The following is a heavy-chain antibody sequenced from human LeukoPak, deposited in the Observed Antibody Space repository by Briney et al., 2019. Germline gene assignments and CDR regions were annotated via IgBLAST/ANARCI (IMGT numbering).Heavy chain of an antibody. Sequence: GGSLRLSCAASVFTFSSYSMNWVRQAPGKGLEWVSSISSSSKYIYNADSVKGRFTTSRDNAKNSLYLQMNSLRAEDTAVYYCAREAGYGMDVWGQGTTVTVSS. V-gene: IGHV3-21*01. CDR3: AREAGYGMDV. J-gene: IGHJ6*02. CDR2: ISSSSKYI. CDR1: VFTFSSYS. D-gene: IGHD6-19*01.